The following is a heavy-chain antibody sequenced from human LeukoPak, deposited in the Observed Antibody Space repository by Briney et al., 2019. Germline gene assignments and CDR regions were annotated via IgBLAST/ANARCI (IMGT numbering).Heavy chain of an antibody. V-gene: IGHV3-23*01. CDR3: AKCGDGYNSGYYYYYMDV. CDR1: GFTFSSYS. J-gene: IGHJ6*03. CDR2: ISGSGGST. D-gene: IGHD5-24*01. Sequence: PGRSLRLSCAASGFTFSSYSMTCVSHAPGKGLEWVSAISGSGGSTYYADSVKGQLTIPRDNSKNTLFLQMNRVRAEDTAVYYCAKCGDGYNSGYYYYYMDVWGKGTTVSVSS.